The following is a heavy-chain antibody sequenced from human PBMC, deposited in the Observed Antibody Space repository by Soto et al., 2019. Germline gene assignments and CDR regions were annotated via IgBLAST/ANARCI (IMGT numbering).Heavy chain of an antibody. CDR2: ISGSSSYI. J-gene: IGHJ4*02. Sequence: EVQLVESGGGRVKRGGSLRLSCEASGFTFSTYSMNWARQVPGKGLGWVSSISGSSSYIYYADSLKGRFSISRDNAKNSVSLLMTRLRAEDTAVYYCARAGIGKDGNSYYFVYWGQGTLVTVSS. CDR3: ARAGIGKDGNSYYFVY. CDR1: GFTFSTYS. D-gene: IGHD3-10*01. V-gene: IGHV3-21*01.